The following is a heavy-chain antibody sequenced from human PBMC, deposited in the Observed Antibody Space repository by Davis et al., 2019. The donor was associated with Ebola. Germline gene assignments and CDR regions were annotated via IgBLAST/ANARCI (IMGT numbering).Heavy chain of an antibody. CDR3: ARGRGYCSGGSCYGTPRFDY. Sequence: MPGGSLRLSCAVSGGSISSGNWWNWVRQPPGKRLEWIGEIYHSGSTNYNPSLKSRVTISVDKSKNQFSLKLSSVTAADTAVYYCARGRGYCSGGSCYGTPRFDYWGQGTLVTVSS. CDR1: GGSISSGNW. V-gene: IGHV4-4*02. CDR2: IYHSGST. D-gene: IGHD2-15*01. J-gene: IGHJ4*02.